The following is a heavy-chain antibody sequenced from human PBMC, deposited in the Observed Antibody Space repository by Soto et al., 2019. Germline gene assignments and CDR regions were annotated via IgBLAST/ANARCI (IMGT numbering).Heavy chain of an antibody. CDR3: AKVASRDAYNSVLEQ. J-gene: IGHJ1*01. CDR2: VISASGSV. Sequence: QVQVVQSGAEVKKPGSSVKISCKASGRIFSSFPTSWVRQVPGQGREWMGGVISASGSVTYAPKFEGRITKTAVNSAGIGLSELTSLTSADKASYYFAKVASRDAYNSVLEQGGPGTMVTVSS. D-gene: IGHD1-1*01. V-gene: IGHV1-69*06. CDR1: GRIFSSFP.